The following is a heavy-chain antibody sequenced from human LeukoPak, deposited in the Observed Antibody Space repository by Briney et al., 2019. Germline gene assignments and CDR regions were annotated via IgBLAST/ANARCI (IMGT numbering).Heavy chain of an antibody. CDR1: GFVFTNYW. J-gene: IGHJ6*02. Sequence: PGGSLRLSCAASGFVFTNYWMSWIRQAPGKGLEWVANINQDGSEKHYVDSVKGRFTISRDNSKNTLYLQMNSLRAEDTAVYYCARDLVAAAGDYYYYGMDVWGQGTTVTVSS. CDR3: ARDLVAAAGDYYYYGMDV. CDR2: INQDGSEK. V-gene: IGHV3-7*01. D-gene: IGHD6-13*01.